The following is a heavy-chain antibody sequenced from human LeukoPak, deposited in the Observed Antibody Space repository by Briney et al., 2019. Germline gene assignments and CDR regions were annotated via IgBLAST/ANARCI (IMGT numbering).Heavy chain of an antibody. V-gene: IGHV1-2*02. CDR3: ARFIGIGYCSGGSCSDPYSSGHQADY. J-gene: IGHJ4*02. D-gene: IGHD2-15*01. Sequence: ASVKVSCKASGYTFTGYYMNWVRQAPGQGLEWMGWINPNSGGTNYAQKFQGRVTMTRDTSISTAYMELSRLRSDDTAVYYCARFIGIGYCSGGSCSDPYSSGHQADYWGQGTLVTVSS. CDR1: GYTFTGYY. CDR2: INPNSGGT.